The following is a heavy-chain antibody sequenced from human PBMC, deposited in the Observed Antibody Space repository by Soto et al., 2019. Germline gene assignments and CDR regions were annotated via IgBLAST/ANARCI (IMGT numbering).Heavy chain of an antibody. CDR2: IYYSGST. CDR1: GGSISSDY. Sequence: PSETLSVTCTVSGGSISSDYWSWIRQPPGKGLEWIGYIYYSGSTNYNPSLKSRVTISVDTSKNQFSLKLSSVTAADTAVYYCARDHFLRGGGLHYYDGMDDWVQGT. CDR3: ARDHFLRGGGLHYYDGMDD. V-gene: IGHV4-59*01. D-gene: IGHD2-15*01. J-gene: IGHJ6*02.